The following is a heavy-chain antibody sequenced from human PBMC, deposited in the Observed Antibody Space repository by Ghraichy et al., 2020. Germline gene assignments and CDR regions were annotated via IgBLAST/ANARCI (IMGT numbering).Heavy chain of an antibody. J-gene: IGHJ4*02. D-gene: IGHD1-26*01. CDR3: ARVGYSGSPLG. V-gene: IGHV3-48*02. Sequence: GGSLRLSWSASGFTCDRYSMNWVRQAPGKGLEWVSYISSSSTSIKYADSVKGRFTISRDNAKNSLWLQMHSLRDDDTAMYYCARVGYSGSPLGWGQGTLVTVSS. CDR2: ISSSSTSI. CDR1: GFTCDRYS.